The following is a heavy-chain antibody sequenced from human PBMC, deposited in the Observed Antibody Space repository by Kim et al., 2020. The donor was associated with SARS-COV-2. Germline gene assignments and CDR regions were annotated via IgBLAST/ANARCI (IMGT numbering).Heavy chain of an antibody. CDR3: VRDRPFCTGGNCYPKWFDP. CDR2: ISSSSSSI. CDR1: GFTFSGYN. J-gene: IGHJ5*02. Sequence: GGSLRLSCAASGFTFSGYNMNWVRQAPGKGLEWISYISSSSSSIYYADSVKGRFTISRDNAKNSLYLQMNSLRDEDTAVYFCVRDRPFCTGGNCYPKWFDPWGQGTLVTVSS. D-gene: IGHD2-15*01. V-gene: IGHV3-48*02.